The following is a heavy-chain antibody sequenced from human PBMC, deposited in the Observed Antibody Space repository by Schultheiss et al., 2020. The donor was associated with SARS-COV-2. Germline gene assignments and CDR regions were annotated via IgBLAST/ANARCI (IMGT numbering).Heavy chain of an antibody. D-gene: IGHD3-22*01. CDR1: GGSISSGGYY. J-gene: IGHJ4*02. Sequence: SETLSLTCTVSGGSISSGGYYWSWIRQHPGKGLEWIGYIYYSGSTYYNPSLKSRVTISVDTSKNQFSLKLSSVTAADTAVYYCASGDSSGYYSFGFDYWGQGTLVTVSS. CDR2: IYYSGST. V-gene: IGHV4-31*03. CDR3: ASGDSSGYYSFGFDY.